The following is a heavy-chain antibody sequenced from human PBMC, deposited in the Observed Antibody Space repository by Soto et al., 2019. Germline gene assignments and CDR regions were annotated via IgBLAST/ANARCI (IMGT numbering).Heavy chain of an antibody. CDR3: ARGGEHSYGEYFDY. CDR2: INHSGST. J-gene: IGHJ4*02. Sequence: SETLSLTCAVYGGSFGGYYWSWIRQPPGKGLEWIGEINHSGSTNYNPSLKSRVTISVDTSKNQFSLKLSSVPAADTAVYYCARGGEHSYGEYFDYWGQGTLVTVXS. D-gene: IGHD5-18*01. V-gene: IGHV4-34*01. CDR1: GGSFGGYY.